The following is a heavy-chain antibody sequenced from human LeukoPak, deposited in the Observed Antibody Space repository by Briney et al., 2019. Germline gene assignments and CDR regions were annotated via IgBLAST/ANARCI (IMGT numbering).Heavy chain of an antibody. CDR1: GGSISSGSYY. Sequence: SETLSLTCTVSGGSISSGSYYWSWIRQPAGKGLEGIMRIYSSGSTNYNPSLKSRVTISVDTSKNQFSLKLSSVSAGDTAVYYCARSNYGDLLFDYWGQGTMVSVSS. CDR2: IYSSGST. D-gene: IGHD4-17*01. V-gene: IGHV4-61*02. J-gene: IGHJ4*02. CDR3: ARSNYGDLLFDY.